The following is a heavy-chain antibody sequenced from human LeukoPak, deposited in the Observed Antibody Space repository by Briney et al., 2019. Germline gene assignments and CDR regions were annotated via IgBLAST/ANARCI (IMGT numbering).Heavy chain of an antibody. V-gene: IGHV3-23*01. Sequence: GGSLRLSCAASGFTFSSYAMSWVRQAPGKGLEWVSAISGSGGSTYYADSVKGRFTISRDNAKNSLYLQMNSLRAEDTAVYYCARLSSDVLRFLEWFFDYWGQGTLVTVSS. CDR2: ISGSGGST. D-gene: IGHD3-3*01. CDR1: GFTFSSYA. J-gene: IGHJ4*02. CDR3: ARLSSDVLRFLEWFFDY.